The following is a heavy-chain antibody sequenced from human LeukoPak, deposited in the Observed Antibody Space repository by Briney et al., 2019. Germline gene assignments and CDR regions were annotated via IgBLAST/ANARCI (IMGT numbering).Heavy chain of an antibody. CDR2: ISGSGGST. D-gene: IGHD3-16*01. CDR3: ATDRHWAFDY. Sequence: GESLKISCAASGFTFSSYGMHWVRQAPGKGLEWVSAISGSGGSTYYADSVKGRFTISRDNSKNTLYLQMNSLRAEDTAVYYCATDRHWAFDYWGQGTLVTVSS. CDR1: GFTFSSYG. J-gene: IGHJ4*02. V-gene: IGHV3-23*01.